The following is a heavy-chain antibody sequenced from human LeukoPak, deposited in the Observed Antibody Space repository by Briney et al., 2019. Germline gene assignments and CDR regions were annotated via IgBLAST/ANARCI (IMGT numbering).Heavy chain of an antibody. V-gene: IGHV3-33*01. D-gene: IGHD2-2*01. Sequence: GRSLRLSCAASGFTFSSYGMHWVRQAPGKGLEWVAVIWYDGSNKYYADSVKGRFTISRDNSKNTLYLQMNSLRAEDTAVYYCAREHVCSSTSCSYYEHYGMDVWGKGTTVTVSS. CDR2: IWYDGSNK. CDR1: GFTFSSYG. CDR3: AREHVCSSTSCSYYEHYGMDV. J-gene: IGHJ6*04.